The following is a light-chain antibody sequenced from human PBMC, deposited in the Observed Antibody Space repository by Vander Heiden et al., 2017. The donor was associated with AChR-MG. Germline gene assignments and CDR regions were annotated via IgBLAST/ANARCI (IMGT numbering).Light chain of an antibody. CDR1: EGIRSY. J-gene: IGKJ3*01. CDR2: AAS. Sequence: IQSTQYPSSLSASVGDRVTITCRASEGIRSYLAWYEQKPGKAPKLLIYAASTLQSGVPSRFSGSGSGTDFTLTISSLQPEDFATYYCQHLNSSPFTFGHGTKVDIK. V-gene: IGKV1-9*01. CDR3: QHLNSSPFT.